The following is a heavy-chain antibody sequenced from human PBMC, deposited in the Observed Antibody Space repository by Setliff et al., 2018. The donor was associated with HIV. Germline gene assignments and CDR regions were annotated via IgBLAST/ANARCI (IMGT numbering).Heavy chain of an antibody. CDR3: AKGGGTYYNFWSGYYWDY. V-gene: IGHV3-30*02. J-gene: IGHJ4*02. CDR2: IRLDGSDK. D-gene: IGHD3-3*01. Sequence: PLGVLRLSCAASGFTFRNYGMHWVRQAPGKGLEWVAFIRLDGSDKFYADSVRGRFTISRDNSKSTLSLQMNSLRAEDTAVYYCAKGGGTYYNFWSGYYWDYWGQGTLVPVSS. CDR1: GFTFRNYG.